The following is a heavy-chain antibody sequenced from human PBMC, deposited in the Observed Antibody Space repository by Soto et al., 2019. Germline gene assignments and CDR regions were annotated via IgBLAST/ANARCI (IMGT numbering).Heavy chain of an antibody. Sequence: QAQLVESGGGVVQPGRSLRLSCAASGFTFSSYAMHWVRQAPGKGLEWVAVISYDGSNKYYADSVKGRFTISRDNSKNTLYLQMNSLRAEDTAVYYCARDRGYSGYDSSGYWGQGTLVTVSS. D-gene: IGHD5-12*01. J-gene: IGHJ4*02. V-gene: IGHV3-30-3*01. CDR3: ARDRGYSGYDSSGY. CDR1: GFTFSSYA. CDR2: ISYDGSNK.